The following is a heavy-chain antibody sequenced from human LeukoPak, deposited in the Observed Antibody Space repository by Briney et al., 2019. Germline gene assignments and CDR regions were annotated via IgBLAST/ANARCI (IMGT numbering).Heavy chain of an antibody. CDR1: GFTFNDYG. D-gene: IGHD1-26*01. J-gene: IGHJ4*02. CDR3: AGESWDYYFDF. V-gene: IGHV3-33*01. Sequence: GGSLRLSCVASGFTFNDYGMHWVRQAPGKGLEWVGVIWADGGDKYYGDSVKGRFSISRDNSKNTLYLQMNSLRAEDTAVYYCAGESWDYYFDFWGQGILVTVSS. CDR2: IWADGGDK.